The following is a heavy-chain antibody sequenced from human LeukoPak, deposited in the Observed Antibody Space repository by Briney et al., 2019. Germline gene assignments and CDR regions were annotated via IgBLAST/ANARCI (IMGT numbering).Heavy chain of an antibody. V-gene: IGHV1-2*02. CDR2: IDPNSGAA. J-gene: IGHJ4*02. CDR1: GYTFSGYY. CDR3: ARGEQWLVRY. D-gene: IGHD6-19*01. Sequence: GASVKVSCKPFGYTFSGYYIHWVRQAPGQGLEWMGWIDPNSGAANYEKRFQGRVTMTRDIAINTVYLEVRSDDTAVYYCARGEQWLVRYWGQGTLVIVSS.